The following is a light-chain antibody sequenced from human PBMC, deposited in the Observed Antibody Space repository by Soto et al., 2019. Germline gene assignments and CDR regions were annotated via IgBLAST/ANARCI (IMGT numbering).Light chain of an antibody. CDR1: RSVSTN. V-gene: IGKV3-15*01. J-gene: IGKJ1*01. CDR2: GAS. CDR3: QQYNSWPWT. Sequence: PLSLSPGERATLSCRASRSVSTNLAWYQQTPGQAPRLLIYGASTRATGLPPRFSASGSGTEFTLTISSLQSEDFAVYYCQQYNSWPWTFGQGTKWIS.